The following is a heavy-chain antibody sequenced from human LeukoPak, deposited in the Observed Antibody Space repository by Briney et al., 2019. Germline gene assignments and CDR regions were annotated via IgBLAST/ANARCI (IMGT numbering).Heavy chain of an antibody. CDR2: IRYDGSNK. D-gene: IGHD6-13*01. Sequence: GGSLRLSCAASGFTFSSYGMHWVRQAPGKGLEWVAFIRYDGSNKYYADSVKGRFTISRDNSKNTLYLQMNGLRAEDTAVYYCAKDLRYSSNHYYYYYGMDVWGQGTTVTVSS. J-gene: IGHJ6*02. CDR3: AKDLRYSSNHYYYYYGMDV. CDR1: GFTFSSYG. V-gene: IGHV3-30*02.